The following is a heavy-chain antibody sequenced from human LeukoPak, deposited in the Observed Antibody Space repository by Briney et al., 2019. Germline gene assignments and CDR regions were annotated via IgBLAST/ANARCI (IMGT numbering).Heavy chain of an antibody. V-gene: IGHV3-23*01. Sequence: SCKASGGTFSSYAMSWVRQAPGKGLEWVSAISGSGGSTYYADSVKGRFTISRDNSKNTLYLQMNSLRAEDTAVYYCARTGYSSGTDPYYYYGMDVWGQGTAVTVSS. J-gene: IGHJ6*02. CDR3: ARTGYSSGTDPYYYYGMDV. CDR2: ISGSGGST. CDR1: GGTFSSYA. D-gene: IGHD6-19*01.